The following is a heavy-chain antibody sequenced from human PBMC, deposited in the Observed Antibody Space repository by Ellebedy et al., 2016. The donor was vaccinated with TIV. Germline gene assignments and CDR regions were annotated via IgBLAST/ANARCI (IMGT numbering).Heavy chain of an antibody. CDR1: GGSISSYY. D-gene: IGHD3-10*01. CDR3: ASHMVRESTWFDP. CDR2: IYYSGST. J-gene: IGHJ5*02. V-gene: IGHV4-59*08. Sequence: MPSETLSLTCTVSGGSISSYYWSWIRQPPGKGLECIGYIYYSGSTNYNPSLKSRVTISVDTSKNQFSLKLSSVTAADTAVYYCASHMVRESTWFDPWGQGTLVTVSS.